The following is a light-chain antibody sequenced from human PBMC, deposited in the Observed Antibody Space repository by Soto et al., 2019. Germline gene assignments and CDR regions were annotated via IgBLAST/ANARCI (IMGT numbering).Light chain of an antibody. Sequence: QSALTQPASLSGAPGQAITISCTGTSSDIGAYDDVSWFQQHPGKAPKLMISEVNNRPSGVSKRFSGSKSGNTAYLAISGLQVEDEAEYFCFSFTKTSTHVFGTGTKLTVL. J-gene: IGLJ1*01. V-gene: IGLV2-14*01. CDR1: SSDIGAYDD. CDR2: EVN. CDR3: FSFTKTSTHV.